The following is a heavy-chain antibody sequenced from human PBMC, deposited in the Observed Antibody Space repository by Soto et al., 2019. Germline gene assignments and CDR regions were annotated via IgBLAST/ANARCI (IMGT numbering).Heavy chain of an antibody. CDR3: AREDRRGYSYGHPYTCFDP. CDR2: MNPKSGNT. Sequence: QVQLVQSGAEVKKPGASVRVSCKASGYTFSSYDINWVRQATGQGLEWMGWMNPKSGNTGYAQKFQGRVTMTRNTVTTTVYMELSSLRSDDTAVYFCAREDRRGYSYGHPYTCFDPWGQGTLVTVSS. V-gene: IGHV1-8*01. J-gene: IGHJ5*02. D-gene: IGHD5-18*01. CDR1: GYTFSSYD.